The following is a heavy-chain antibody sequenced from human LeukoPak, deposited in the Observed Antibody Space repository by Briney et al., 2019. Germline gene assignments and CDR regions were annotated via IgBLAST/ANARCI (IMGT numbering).Heavy chain of an antibody. D-gene: IGHD3-16*01. Sequence: GGSLRLSCAVSGLTFNNYAISWVRQAPGKGLEWVSAISKSGDHTYYAASAKGRFTIYRDNSKNTQYLQMNSLRAEDTAVYYCATSWGPDTSAFRWGRDGMDVWGQGTTVIVS. CDR3: ATSWGPDTSAFRWGRDGMDV. J-gene: IGHJ6*02. V-gene: IGHV3-23*01. CDR2: ISKSGDHT. CDR1: GLTFNNYA.